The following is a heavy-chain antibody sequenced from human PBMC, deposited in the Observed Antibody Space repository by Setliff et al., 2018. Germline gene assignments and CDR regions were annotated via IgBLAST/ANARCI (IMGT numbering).Heavy chain of an antibody. J-gene: IGHJ4*02. V-gene: IGHV1-46*01. D-gene: IGHD6-13*01. CDR2: INTGGGSA. Sequence: GASVKVSCKASGYTFTYYGISWVRQAPGQGLEWMGTINTGGGSASIVDQFQGRVTMTRDTSTSTVYMELNGLRSDDTAIYYCTRGGAAAAGKKGVFEHWGQGTLVTVSS. CDR3: TRGGAAAAGKKGVFEH. CDR1: GYTFTYYG.